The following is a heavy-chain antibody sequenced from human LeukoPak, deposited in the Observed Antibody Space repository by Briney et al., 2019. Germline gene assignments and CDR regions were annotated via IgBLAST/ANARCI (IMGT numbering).Heavy chain of an antibody. CDR2: IHYSGNT. CDR3: ARAKLRNWFDP. Sequence: PSETLSLTCTVSAGSISSGGYYCTWIRQHPGEGLEWIGYIHYSGNTYYNPSLKSRVTMSVDTSKNQFSLSLSSVTAADTAVYYCARAKLRNWFDPWGQGTLVTVSS. J-gene: IGHJ5*02. V-gene: IGHV4-31*03. CDR1: AGSISSGGYY. D-gene: IGHD1-1*01.